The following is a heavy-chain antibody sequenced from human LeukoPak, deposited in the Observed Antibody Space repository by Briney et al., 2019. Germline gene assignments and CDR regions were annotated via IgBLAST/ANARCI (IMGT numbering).Heavy chain of an antibody. CDR3: ARDDKLLWFGESLDY. CDR2: ISAYNGNT. V-gene: IGHV1-18*01. J-gene: IGHJ4*02. CDR1: GYTFTSYG. D-gene: IGHD3-10*01. Sequence: ASVKVSCKASGYTFTSYGISWVRQAPGQGLEWMGWISAYNGNTNYARKLQGRVTMTTDTSTSTAYIELRSLRSDDTAVYYCARDDKLLWFGESLDYWGQGTLVTVSS.